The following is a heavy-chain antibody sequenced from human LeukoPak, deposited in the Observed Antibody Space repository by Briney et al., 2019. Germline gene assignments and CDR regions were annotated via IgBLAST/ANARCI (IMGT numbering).Heavy chain of an antibody. V-gene: IGHV4-59*01. CDR1: VGSISIYY. J-gene: IGHJ6*03. CDR2: IYYSGST. D-gene: IGHD1-1*01. Sequence: PSETLSLTCTGCVGSISIYYWSWIRQPPGKGLEWIGDIYYSGSTNYNPSLKSRVTISVDTSKNQFSLKLSSVTAADTAVYYCARGVQIRYYYYMDVWGKGTTVTVSS. CDR3: ARGVQIRYYYYMDV.